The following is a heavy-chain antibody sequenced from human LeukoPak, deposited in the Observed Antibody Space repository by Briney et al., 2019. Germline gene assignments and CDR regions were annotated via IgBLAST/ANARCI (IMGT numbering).Heavy chain of an antibody. CDR1: GYTFTSYY. Sequence: ASVKVSCKASGYTFTSYYMHWVRQAPGQGLEWMGIINPSGGSTSCAQKFQGRVTMTRDTSTSTVYMELSSLRSEDTAVYYCARVRAMVRGVHNHHYYYYGMDVWGQGTTVTVSS. CDR2: INPSGGST. D-gene: IGHD3-10*01. V-gene: IGHV1-46*01. CDR3: ARVRAMVRGVHNHHYYYYGMDV. J-gene: IGHJ6*02.